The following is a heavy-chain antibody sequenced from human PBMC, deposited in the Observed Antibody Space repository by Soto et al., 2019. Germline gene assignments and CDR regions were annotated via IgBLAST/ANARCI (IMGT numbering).Heavy chain of an antibody. CDR2: IWYDGSNK. CDR3: ARDYEYSSSLDY. CDR1: GFTFRCYG. V-gene: IGHV3-33*01. D-gene: IGHD6-6*01. Sequence: GGSLRLSCAASGFTFRCYGMHWVRQAPGKGLEWVAVIWYDGSNKYYADSVKGRFTISRDNSKNTLYLQMNSLRAEDTAVYYCARDYEYSSSLDYWGQGTLVTVSS. J-gene: IGHJ4*02.